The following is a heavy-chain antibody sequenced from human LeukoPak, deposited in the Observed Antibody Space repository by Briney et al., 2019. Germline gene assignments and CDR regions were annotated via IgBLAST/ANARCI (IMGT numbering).Heavy chain of an antibody. V-gene: IGHV3-23*01. J-gene: IGHJ3*02. CDR3: AKDQKTLDAFDI. Sequence: GGSLRLSCAASGFTFSSYAMGWVRQAPGKGLEWVSSISGGGDGTFFADSVKGRFTISRDNSKNTLYLQMNSLRAEDTAVYYCAKDQKTLDAFDICGQGTMVTVSS. CDR2: ISGGGDGT. CDR1: GFTFSSYA.